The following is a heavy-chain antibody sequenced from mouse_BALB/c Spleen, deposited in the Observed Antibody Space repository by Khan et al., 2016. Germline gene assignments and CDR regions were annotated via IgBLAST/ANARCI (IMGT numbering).Heavy chain of an antibody. CDR3: ARACYSMDY. CDR2: ILPGNANS. J-gene: IGHJ4*01. CDR1: GYTFSNYW. V-gene: IGHV1-9*01. Sequence: QVQLQQPGAELMKPGASVKISCNATGYTFSNYWNEWVKQRPGHGLEGIGDILPGNANSNYNENLKGKATLTADTSSNTAYMQLSSRTSEDSAVYYCARACYSMDYWGQGTSVTVSS.